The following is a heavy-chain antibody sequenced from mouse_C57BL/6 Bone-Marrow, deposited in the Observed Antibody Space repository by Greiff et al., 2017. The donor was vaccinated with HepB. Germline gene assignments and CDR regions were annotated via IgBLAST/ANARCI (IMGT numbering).Heavy chain of an antibody. CDR2: ISSGGSYT. V-gene: IGHV5-6*01. Sequence: EVQGVESGGDLVKPGGSLKLSCAASGFTFSSYGMSWVRQTPDKRLEWVATISSGGSYTYYPDSVKGRFTISRDNAKNTLYLQMSSLKSEDTAMYYCARHPPDYWGQGTTLTVSS. CDR3: ARHPPDY. J-gene: IGHJ2*01. CDR1: GFTFSSYG.